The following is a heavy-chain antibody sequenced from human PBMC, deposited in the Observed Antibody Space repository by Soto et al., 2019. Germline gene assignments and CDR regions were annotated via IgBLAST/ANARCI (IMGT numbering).Heavy chain of an antibody. J-gene: IGHJ4*02. V-gene: IGHV1-2*02. CDR3: ANEGNGRSLSN. Sequence: QVQLVQSGAEVKKPGASVKVSRKASGYIFIGYYVYWVRQAPGQGPEWIGWINPHTGLTAYAQKFQGRVTMTRDTPISTVYMELNRVRSDNTAIYYCANEGNGRSLSNWGQGTLVTVSS. CDR2: INPHTGLT. D-gene: IGHD2-15*01. CDR1: GYIFIGYY.